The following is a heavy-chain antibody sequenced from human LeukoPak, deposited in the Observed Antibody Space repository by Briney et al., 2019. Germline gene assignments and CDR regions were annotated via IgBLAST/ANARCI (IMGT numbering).Heavy chain of an antibody. CDR3: ARVEEGYGSGRRGNFYYYYMDV. D-gene: IGHD3-10*01. V-gene: IGHV4-59*01. CDR1: GGSISSYY. Sequence: SETLSLTCTVSGGSISSYYWSWVRQPPGKGLEWIGYIYYSGSTNYNPSLKSRVTISVDTSKNQFSLKLSSVTTADTAVYYCARVEEGYGSGRRGNFYYYYMDVWGKGTTVTISS. CDR2: IYYSGST. J-gene: IGHJ6*03.